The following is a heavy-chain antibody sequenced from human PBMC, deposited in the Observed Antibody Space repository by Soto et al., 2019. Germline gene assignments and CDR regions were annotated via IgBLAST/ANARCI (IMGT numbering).Heavy chain of an antibody. Sequence: ASVKVSCKASGYTLTNFYIHWVRQAPGQGLEWMGIINPSGGSTSYAQKFQGRVTMTRDTSTSTVYMELSSLRSEDTAVYYCARDRVVVVPAAMGSWFDPWGQGTLVTVSS. CDR1: GYTLTNFY. CDR2: INPSGGST. CDR3: ARDRVVVVPAAMGSWFDP. J-gene: IGHJ5*02. D-gene: IGHD2-2*01. V-gene: IGHV1-46*01.